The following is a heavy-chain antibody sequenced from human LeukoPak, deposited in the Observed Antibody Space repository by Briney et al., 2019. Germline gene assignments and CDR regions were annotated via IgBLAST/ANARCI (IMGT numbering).Heavy chain of an antibody. CDR3: ARGVVVVAATTIDY. D-gene: IGHD2-15*01. J-gene: IGHJ4*02. CDR1: GYTFTGYY. Sequence: ASVKVSCKASGYTFTGYYMHWVRQAPGQGLEWMGWINPNSGGTNYAQKFQGRVTMTRDTSISTAYMELSRLRSDDTAVYYCARGVVVVAATTIDYWGQGTLVTVSS. V-gene: IGHV1-2*02. CDR2: INPNSGGT.